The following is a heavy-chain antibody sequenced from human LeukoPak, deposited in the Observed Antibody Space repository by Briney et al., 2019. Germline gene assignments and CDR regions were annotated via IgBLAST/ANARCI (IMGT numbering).Heavy chain of an antibody. CDR1: GFSFSNYV. CDR3: ARAQSATLSDYFDL. J-gene: IGHJ5*02. Sequence: GQSLRLSCAASGFSFSNYVIQWVRQAPGKGLEWGAVTWSDGSDKYYADPVKGRFSISRDNSKNTLYLQMNSLRAEDTALYFCARAQSATLSDYFDLWGQGTLVTVSS. D-gene: IGHD4-11*01. V-gene: IGHV3-33*01. CDR2: TWSDGSDK.